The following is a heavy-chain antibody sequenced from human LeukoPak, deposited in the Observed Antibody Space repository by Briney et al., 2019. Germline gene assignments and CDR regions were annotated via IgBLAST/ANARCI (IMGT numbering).Heavy chain of an antibody. D-gene: IGHD3-22*01. CDR1: GGSISSYY. V-gene: IGHV4-4*07. CDR3: ARDFGYYYDSSGYPPRAFDI. J-gene: IGHJ3*02. CDR2: IYTSGST. Sequence: SETLSLTCTVSGGSISSYYWRWIRQPAGKGLEWIGRIYTSGSTIYNPSLKSRVTMSVDTSKNQFSLKLSSVTAADTAVYYCARDFGYYYDSSGYPPRAFDIWGQGTMVTVSS.